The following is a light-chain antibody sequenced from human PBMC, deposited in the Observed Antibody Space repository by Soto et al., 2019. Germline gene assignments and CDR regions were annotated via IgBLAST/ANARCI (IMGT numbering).Light chain of an antibody. CDR1: QSIRSY. Sequence: EVVLTQSPATLSLSPGESATLSCRASQSIRSYLAWYQQKPGQAPRLLTSDASNRATGIPARFSGSGSGTDFTLTISSLEPEDFAVYYCQQRTNWPPRYTFGQGTKLEIK. V-gene: IGKV3-11*01. CDR2: DAS. CDR3: QQRTNWPPRYT. J-gene: IGKJ2*01.